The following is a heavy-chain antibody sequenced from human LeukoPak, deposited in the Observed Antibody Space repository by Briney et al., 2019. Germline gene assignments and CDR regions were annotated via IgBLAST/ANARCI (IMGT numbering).Heavy chain of an antibody. CDR3: AREGGPYRPLDY. CDR2: VKLQGST. CDR1: GFTFSSYW. Sequence: PGGSLRLSCAASGFTFSSYWMSWARQPPREGLEWIGEVKLQGSTNYNPSLMGRVAISVDMSENHISLQLTSVTAADTAVYYCAREGGPYRPLDYSGQGTLVTVSS. V-gene: IGHV4-4*02. J-gene: IGHJ4*02.